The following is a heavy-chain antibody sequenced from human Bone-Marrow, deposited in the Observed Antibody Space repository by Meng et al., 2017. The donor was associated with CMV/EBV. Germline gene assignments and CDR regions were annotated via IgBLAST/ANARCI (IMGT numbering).Heavy chain of an antibody. Sequence: SVKVSCKASGGTFSSYAISWVRQAPGQGLEWMGGIIPIFGTANYAQKFQGRVTITTDESTSTAYMELSSLRSEDTAVYYCAREWIVEGPIVDYYYYGMDVWAQGTTVTVSS. V-gene: IGHV1-69*05. CDR2: IIPIFGTA. J-gene: IGHJ6*01. D-gene: IGHD3-22*01. CDR1: GGTFSSYA. CDR3: AREWIVEGPIVDYYYYGMDV.